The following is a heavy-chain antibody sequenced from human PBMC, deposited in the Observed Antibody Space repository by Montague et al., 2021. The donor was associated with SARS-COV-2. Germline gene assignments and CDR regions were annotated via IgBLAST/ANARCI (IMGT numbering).Heavy chain of an antibody. D-gene: IGHD2-15*01. V-gene: IGHV6-1*01. CDR1: GGSVSTNSGT. CDR2: TYYRSEWYS. J-gene: IGHJ4*02. Sequence: CAISGGSVSTNSGTWNWVRLSPSRGLEWLGRTYYRSEWYSDYSVSVKSRISINPDTSKNQFSLQLNSVTPEDTAVYYCARAERGSCGDGSCYQYFFNYWGQGTLVTVSS. CDR3: ARAERGSCGDGSCYQYFFNY.